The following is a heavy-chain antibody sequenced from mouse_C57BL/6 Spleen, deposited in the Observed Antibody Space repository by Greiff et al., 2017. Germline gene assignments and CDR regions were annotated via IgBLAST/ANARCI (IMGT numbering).Heavy chain of an antibody. Sequence: DVKLVESGGGLVKPGGSLKLSCAASGFTFSSYAMSWVRQTPEKRLEWVATISDGGSYTYYPDNVKGRFTISRDNAKNNLYLQMSHLKSEDTAMYYCARDLDGYSFDYWGQGTTLTVSS. CDR1: GFTFSSYA. V-gene: IGHV5-4*01. CDR3: ARDLDGYSFDY. J-gene: IGHJ2*01. D-gene: IGHD2-3*01. CDR2: ISDGGSYT.